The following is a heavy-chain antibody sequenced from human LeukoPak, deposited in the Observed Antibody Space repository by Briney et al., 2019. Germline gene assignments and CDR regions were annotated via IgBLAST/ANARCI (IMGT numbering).Heavy chain of an antibody. J-gene: IGHJ3*02. CDR3: TTFGPRGYYDSSGYFSDAFDI. CDR1: GFTFSNAW. CDR2: IKSKTDGGTT. V-gene: IGHV3-15*01. D-gene: IGHD3-22*01. Sequence: PGGSLRLSCAASGFTFSNAWMSWVRPAPGKGLGWVGRIKSKTDGGTTDYAAPVKGRFTISRDDSKNTLYLQMNSLKTEGTAVYYFTTFGPRGYYDSSGYFSDAFDIWGQGTMVTVSS.